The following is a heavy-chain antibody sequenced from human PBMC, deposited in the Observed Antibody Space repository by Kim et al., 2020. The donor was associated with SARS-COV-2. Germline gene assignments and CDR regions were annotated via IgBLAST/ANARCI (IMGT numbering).Heavy chain of an antibody. CDR3: AREVREYDFWSGYYYGMDV. CDR1: GYTFSSYY. V-gene: IGHV1-46*01. Sequence: ASVKVSCKASGYTFSSYYMDWVRQAPGQGLEWMGIINPSGGSTNYAQKFQGRVTMTRDTSTSTVYMELSSLRSEDTAVYYCAREVREYDFWSGYYYGMDVWGQGTTVTVSS. J-gene: IGHJ6*02. D-gene: IGHD3-3*01. CDR2: INPSGGST.